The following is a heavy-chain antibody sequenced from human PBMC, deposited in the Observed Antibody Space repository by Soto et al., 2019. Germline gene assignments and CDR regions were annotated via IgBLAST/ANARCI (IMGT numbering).Heavy chain of an antibody. Sequence: SETLSLTCTVSGGSISSGGYYWSWIRQHPGKGLEWIGYIYYSGSTYYNPSPKSRVTISVDTSKNQFSLKLSSVTAADTAVYYCARVRGSGSPYYFDYWGQGTLVTVSS. V-gene: IGHV4-31*03. CDR3: ARVRGSGSPYYFDY. CDR2: IYYSGST. J-gene: IGHJ4*02. D-gene: IGHD3-10*01. CDR1: GGSISSGGYY.